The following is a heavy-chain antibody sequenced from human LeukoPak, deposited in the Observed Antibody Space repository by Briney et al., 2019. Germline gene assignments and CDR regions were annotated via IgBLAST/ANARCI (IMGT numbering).Heavy chain of an antibody. CDR1: GYTFTSYG. D-gene: IGHD3-22*01. J-gene: IGHJ4*02. CDR3: AASRILNHDTTGYWHARPYYFDF. CDR2: TSTYNGET. V-gene: IGHV1-18*01. Sequence: GASVKVSCKASGYTFTSYGLSWVRQAPGQGLECMGWTSTYNGETIYAQHLQGRVTMTTDTSTSTASVEVRSLRSDDTAVYYCAASRILNHDTTGYWHARPYYFDFWGQGTLITVSS.